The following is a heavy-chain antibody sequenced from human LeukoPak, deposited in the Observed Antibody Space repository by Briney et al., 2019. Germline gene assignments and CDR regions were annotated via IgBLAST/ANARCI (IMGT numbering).Heavy chain of an antibody. Sequence: ASVKVSCKASGGTFSSYAISWVLQAPGQGLEWMGGIIPIFGTANYAQKFQGRVTITADESTSTAYMELSSLRSEDTAVYYCARLPLRSIAVGYYGMDVWGQGTTVTVSS. V-gene: IGHV1-69*13. CDR1: GGTFSSYA. CDR2: IIPIFGTA. CDR3: ARLPLRSIAVGYYGMDV. J-gene: IGHJ6*02. D-gene: IGHD6-6*01.